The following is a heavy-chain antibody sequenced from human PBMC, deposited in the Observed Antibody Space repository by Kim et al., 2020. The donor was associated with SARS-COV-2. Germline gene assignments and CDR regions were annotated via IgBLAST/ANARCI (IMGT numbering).Heavy chain of an antibody. CDR2: ISYDGSNK. CDR3: ARVHDVTDAFDI. J-gene: IGHJ3*02. Sequence: GGSLRLSCAASGFTFSSYAMHWVRQAPGKGLEWVAVISYDGSNKYYADSVKGRFTISRDNSKNTLYLQMNSLRAEDTAVYYCARVHDVTDAFDIWGQGTMVTVSS. CDR1: GFTFSSYA. D-gene: IGHD3-3*01. V-gene: IGHV3-30-3*01.